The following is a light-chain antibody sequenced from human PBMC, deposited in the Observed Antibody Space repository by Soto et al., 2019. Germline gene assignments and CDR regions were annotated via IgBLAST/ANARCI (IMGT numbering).Light chain of an antibody. V-gene: IGLV2-18*02. CDR1: SSDVGNYNR. CDR3: SSYKTSSTYV. Sequence: QSALTQPPSVSGSPGQSVAISCTGTSSDVGNYNRVSWYQQPPGSAPKLILYDVSNRPSGVPDRFSGSKSGNTASLTISGLQADDEADYYCSSYKTSSTYVFGTGTKVTVL. J-gene: IGLJ1*01. CDR2: DVS.